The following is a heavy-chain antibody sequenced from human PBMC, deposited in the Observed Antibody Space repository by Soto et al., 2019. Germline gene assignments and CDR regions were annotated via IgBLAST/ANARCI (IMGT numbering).Heavy chain of an antibody. CDR3: ARDFGGWGRNWFDT. CDR2: IYYSGST. D-gene: IGHD6-19*01. J-gene: IGHJ5*02. CDR1: SGSICSSSYF. V-gene: IGHV4-39*07. Sequence: SETLSLTCTVSSGSICSSSYFWACIRRPPGKGLEWIGNIYYSGSTYYNPSLKSRVTISVDTSKNQLSLKLSSVTAADTAVYYCARDFGGWGRNWFDTWGQGTLVAVSS.